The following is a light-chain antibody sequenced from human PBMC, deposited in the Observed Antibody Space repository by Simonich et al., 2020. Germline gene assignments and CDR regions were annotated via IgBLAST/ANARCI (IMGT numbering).Light chain of an antibody. CDR1: QGISTS. CDR3: HQYYSTPYT. CDR2: AAS. V-gene: IGKV1-NL1*01. J-gene: IGKJ2*01. Sequence: MTPSPSSLSASVGDRVTITCRTSQGISTSLACYQQKPGKAPKLLLYAASRLESGGPTRFSGRGSGTDYTLTISSLQPEDFATYYCHQYYSTPYTFGQGTKLEIK.